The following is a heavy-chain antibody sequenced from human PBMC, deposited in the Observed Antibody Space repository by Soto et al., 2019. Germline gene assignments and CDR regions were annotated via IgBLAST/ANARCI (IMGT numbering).Heavy chain of an antibody. Sequence: PSETLSLTCAVSGGSISNNNWWSWIRQPPGKGLEWIGEIYHSGSTNYNPSLKSRVTISVDTSKNQFSLMLSSVTAADTAVYYCARGFAIGWYTYFFDLWGQGPLVTVSS. CDR2: IYHSGST. CDR3: ARGFAIGWYTYFFDL. CDR1: GGSISNNNW. D-gene: IGHD6-19*01. J-gene: IGHJ4*02. V-gene: IGHV4-4*02.